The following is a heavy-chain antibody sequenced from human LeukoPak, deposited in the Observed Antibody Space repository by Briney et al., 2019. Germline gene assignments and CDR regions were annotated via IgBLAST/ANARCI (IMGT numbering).Heavy chain of an antibody. V-gene: IGHV3-21*01. Sequence: PGGSLRLSCAASGFTFSSYSMNWVRQAPGKGLEWVSSISSSSSYIYYADSVKGRFTISRDNAKNSLYLQMNSLRAEDTAVYYCARGSFYSNYFYYYYSMDVWGQGTTVTVSS. CDR2: ISSSSSYI. D-gene: IGHD4-11*01. CDR1: GFTFSSYS. CDR3: ARGSFYSNYFYYYYSMDV. J-gene: IGHJ6*02.